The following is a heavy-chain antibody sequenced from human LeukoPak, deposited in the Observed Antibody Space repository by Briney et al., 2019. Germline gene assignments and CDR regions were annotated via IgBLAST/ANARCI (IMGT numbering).Heavy chain of an antibody. D-gene: IGHD1-26*01. V-gene: IGHV3-64*01. CDR3: ARRGRGAYGMDV. CDR2: ISHHGGST. Sequence: PGGSLRLSCAASGFTFSTYAMHWVCQAPGKGLEDISAISHHGGSTDYANSVKGRFTISRDNSKNTLYLQMGSLRAEDTAVYYCARRGRGAYGMDVWGQGTTVTVSS. CDR1: GFTFSTYA. J-gene: IGHJ6*02.